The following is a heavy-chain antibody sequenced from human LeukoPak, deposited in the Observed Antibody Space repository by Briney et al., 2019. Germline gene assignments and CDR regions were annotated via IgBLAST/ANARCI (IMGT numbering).Heavy chain of an antibody. D-gene: IGHD3-10*01. CDR1: GFTFSSYA. J-gene: IGHJ4*02. Sequence: PGGSLRLSCAASGFTFSSYAMHWVRQAPGKGLEWVAVISYDGSNKYYADSVKGRFTISRDNSKNALYLQMNSLRAEDTAVYYCARGVRSHYYGSGRNDYWGQGTLVTVSS. CDR2: ISYDGSNK. V-gene: IGHV3-30-3*01. CDR3: ARGVRSHYYGSGRNDY.